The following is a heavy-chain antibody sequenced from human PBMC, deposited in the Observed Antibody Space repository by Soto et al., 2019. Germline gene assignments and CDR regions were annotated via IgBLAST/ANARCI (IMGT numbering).Heavy chain of an antibody. D-gene: IGHD3-22*01. J-gene: IGHJ4*02. CDR1: GGSFSGYY. V-gene: IGHV4-34*01. CDR2: VNHRGCT. Sequence: ADTLSLTCAVYGGSFSGYYWSWIRQPPGKGQEWVVEVNHRGCTSYNPSLKSRITISVDTSKNQFSLKLSSVTAADTVVYYCARGGSSGYVVWGQGTLVTVSS. CDR3: ARGGSSGYVV.